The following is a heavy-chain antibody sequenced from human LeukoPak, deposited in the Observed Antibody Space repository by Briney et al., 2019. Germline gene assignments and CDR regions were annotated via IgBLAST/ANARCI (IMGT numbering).Heavy chain of an antibody. D-gene: IGHD2-21*02. J-gene: IGHJ4*02. CDR2: ISGSGGST. CDR3: AKFPTDGQLYCGGDCYSDY. V-gene: IGHV3-23*01. Sequence: GGSLRLSCAASGFTFSSYSMNWVRQAPGKGLEWVSAISGSGGSTYYADSVKGRFTISRDNSKNTLYLQMNSLRAEDTAVYYCAKFPTDGQLYCGGDCYSDYWGQGTLVTVSS. CDR1: GFTFSSYS.